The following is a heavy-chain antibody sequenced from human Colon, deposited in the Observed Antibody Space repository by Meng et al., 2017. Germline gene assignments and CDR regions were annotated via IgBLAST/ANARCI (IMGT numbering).Heavy chain of an antibody. V-gene: IGHV4-39*07. D-gene: IGHD3-22*01. CDR2: IFYSGRT. CDR1: GDSTSGSRYY. J-gene: IGHJ4*02. Sequence: SETLSLTCNVSGDSTSGSRYYWGWIRQSPGKGLEYIATIFYSGRTYYNPSLKSRVTMSVDTTNNQFSLKLSSVTAANTAVYYCVRERGSYSGGEFEYWGQGTLVTVSS. CDR3: VRERGSYSGGEFEY.